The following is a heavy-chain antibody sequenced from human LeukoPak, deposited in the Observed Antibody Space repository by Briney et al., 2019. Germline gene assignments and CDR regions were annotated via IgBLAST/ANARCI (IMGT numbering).Heavy chain of an antibody. CDR1: GNTLITHY. J-gene: IGHJ4*02. CDR2: IVPVIGVA. Sequence: ASVKVSCKAPGNTLITHYISWVRQAPGQGLEWVGRIVPVIGVATYAQSLQGRVTITADRSTNTAYMELSSLRFEDSAVYFCARHSSRGHYYDFDFWGQGSLVAVSS. CDR3: ARHSSRGHYYDFDF. D-gene: IGHD3-22*01. V-gene: IGHV1-69*02.